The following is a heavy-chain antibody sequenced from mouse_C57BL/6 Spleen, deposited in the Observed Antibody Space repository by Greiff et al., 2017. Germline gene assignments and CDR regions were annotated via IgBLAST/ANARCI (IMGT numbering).Heavy chain of an antibody. CDR2: ISDGGSYT. J-gene: IGHJ4*01. Sequence: EVKVVESGGGLVKPGGSLKLSCAASGFTFSSYAMSWVRQTPEKRLEWVATISDGGSYTYYPDNVKGRFTISRDNAKNNLYLQMSHLKSEDTAMYYCARDNYGNYGDAMDYWGQGTSVTVSS. CDR1: GFTFSSYA. V-gene: IGHV5-4*01. D-gene: IGHD2-1*01. CDR3: ARDNYGNYGDAMDY.